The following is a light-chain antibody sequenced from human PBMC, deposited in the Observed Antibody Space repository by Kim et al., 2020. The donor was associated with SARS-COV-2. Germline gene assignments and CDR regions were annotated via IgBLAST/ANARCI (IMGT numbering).Light chain of an antibody. J-gene: IGKJ2*01. V-gene: IGKV3-11*01. CDR3: QQRRDWPAYT. CDR1: QSVANS. Sequence: SPGARAALSCRPSQSVANSLAWYHHRPGQAPRLLMYDVSNRAAGIPARFSGSGSGTDFTLTITSLDPEDFAVYYCQQRRDWPAYTFGQGTKVDIK. CDR2: DVS.